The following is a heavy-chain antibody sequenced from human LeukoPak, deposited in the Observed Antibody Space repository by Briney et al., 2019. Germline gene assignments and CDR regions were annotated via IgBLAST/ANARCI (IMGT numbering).Heavy chain of an antibody. CDR2: INSDGSST. J-gene: IGHJ3*02. CDR1: GFTFSSYW. Sequence: GGSLRLSCAASGFTFSSYWMHWVRQAPGKGLVWVSRINSDGSSTSYADSVKGRFTISRDNAKNTLYLQMNSLRAEDTAVYYCARGSHYYDSSGYLHAFDIWVQGTMVTVSS. CDR3: ARGSHYYDSSGYLHAFDI. D-gene: IGHD3-22*01. V-gene: IGHV3-74*01.